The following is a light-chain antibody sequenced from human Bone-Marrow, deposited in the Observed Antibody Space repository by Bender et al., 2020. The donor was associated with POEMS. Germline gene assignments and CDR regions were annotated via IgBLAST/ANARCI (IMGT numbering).Light chain of an antibody. CDR3: SSYTSSRVL. J-gene: IGLJ2*01. CDR1: SRDMTDSNF. CDR2: EVS. V-gene: IGLV2-14*01. Sequence: QSALSQPASVSGSPGQSITISCSGTSRDMTDSNFVSWYQQHPDEAPKLIIYEVSYRPSGVSDRFSGSKFGNTASLTISGLQAEDEADYYCSSYTSSRVLFGGGTKLTVL.